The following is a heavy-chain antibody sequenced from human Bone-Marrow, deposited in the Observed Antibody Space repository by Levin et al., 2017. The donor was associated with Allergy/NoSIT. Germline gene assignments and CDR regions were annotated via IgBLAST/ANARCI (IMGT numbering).Heavy chain of an antibody. J-gene: IGHJ4*02. D-gene: IGHD3-10*01. CDR2: INHSGNT. V-gene: IGHV4-34*01. CDR3: ARKLDGVIRGVRFDY. CDR1: GGSFSGYY. Sequence: SETLSLTCAVYGGSFSGYYWSCIRQPPGKDLEWIGEINHSGNTNYNPSLKSRVTMSVDTSKNQFSLNLRSVTAADTAVYYCARKLDGVIRGVRFDYWGQGTLVTVSS.